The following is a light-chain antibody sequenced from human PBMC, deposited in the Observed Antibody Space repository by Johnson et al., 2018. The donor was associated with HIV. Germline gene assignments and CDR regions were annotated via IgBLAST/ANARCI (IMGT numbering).Light chain of an antibody. V-gene: IGLV1-51*02. CDR1: SSNIGNNY. CDR3: ETWDNSLNVGHG. Sequence: QSVLTQPPSVSAAPGQKVTISCSGSSSNIGNNYVSWYQQVPGTAPKLLIYEDTNRPSGIPDRFSGSTSGTSATLAITGLPTCHAADYYCETWDNSLNVGHGFGTGTKVSVL. CDR2: EDT. J-gene: IGLJ1*01.